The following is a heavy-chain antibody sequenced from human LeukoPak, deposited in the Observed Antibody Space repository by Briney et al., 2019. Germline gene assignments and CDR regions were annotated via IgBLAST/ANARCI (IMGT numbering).Heavy chain of an antibody. CDR3: ARTDIVVVPAAIQLRAFDI. D-gene: IGHD2-2*02. J-gene: IGHJ3*02. Sequence: VASVKVSCKASGYTFTSFGISWVRQAPGQGLEWMGWISAYNGNTNYAQKLQGRVTMTTDTSTSTAYMELRSLRSDDTAVYYCARTDIVVVPAAIQLRAFDIWGQGKMVTVSS. V-gene: IGHV1-18*01. CDR1: GYTFTSFG. CDR2: ISAYNGNT.